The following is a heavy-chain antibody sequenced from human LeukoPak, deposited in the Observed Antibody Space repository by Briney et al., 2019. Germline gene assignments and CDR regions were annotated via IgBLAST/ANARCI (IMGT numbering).Heavy chain of an antibody. CDR1: ELTFSSYG. V-gene: IGHV3-30*02. J-gene: IGHJ4*02. CDR3: ASGIAAAGTGDY. D-gene: IGHD6-13*01. CDR2: IRYDGSNE. Sequence: GGSLRLSCAAFELTFSSYGMHWVRQAPGKGLEWVAFIRYDGSNEYYADSVKGRFTISRDNSKNTLYLQMNSLRAEDTAVYYCASGIAAAGTGDYWGQGTLVTVSS.